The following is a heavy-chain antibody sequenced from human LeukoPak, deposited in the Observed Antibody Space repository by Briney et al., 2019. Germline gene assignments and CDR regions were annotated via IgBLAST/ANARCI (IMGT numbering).Heavy chain of an antibody. V-gene: IGHV3-11*01. CDR3: ARDEALTMAIDY. Sequence: PGGSLRLSCAASGFTFSDYYMSWIRQAPGKGLEWVSCISSSGSTIYYADSVKGRFTISRDNAKNSLYLQMNSLRAEDTAVYYCARDEALTMAIDYWGQGTLVTVSS. J-gene: IGHJ4*02. D-gene: IGHD3-10*01. CDR2: ISSSGSTI. CDR1: GFTFSDYY.